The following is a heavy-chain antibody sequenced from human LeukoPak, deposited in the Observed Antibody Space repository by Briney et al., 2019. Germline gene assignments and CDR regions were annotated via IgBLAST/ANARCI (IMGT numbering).Heavy chain of an antibody. V-gene: IGHV4-34*01. CDR3: ARVTYYFDY. CDR2: INHSGST. Sequence: SETLSLTCAVYGGSFSGYYWSWIRQPPGKGLEWIGEINHSGSTNYNLSLKSRVTISVDTSKNQFSLKLSSVTAADTAVYYCARVTYYFDYWGQGTLVTVSS. J-gene: IGHJ4*02. CDR1: GGSFSGYY.